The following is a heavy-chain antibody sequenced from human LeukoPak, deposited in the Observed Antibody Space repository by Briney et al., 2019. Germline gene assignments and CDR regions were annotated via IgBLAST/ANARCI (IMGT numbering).Heavy chain of an antibody. J-gene: IGHJ4*02. CDR1: GGSISSGDYY. CDR3: ARDRLAWFGELFLFDY. V-gene: IGHV4-30-4*01. Sequence: SQTLSLTCTVSGGSISSGDYYWSWIRQPPGKGLEWIGYIYYSGSTYYNPSLKSRVTISVDTSKNQFSLKLSSVTAADTAVYYCARDRLAWFGELFLFDYWAREPWSPSPQ. D-gene: IGHD3-10*01. CDR2: IYYSGST.